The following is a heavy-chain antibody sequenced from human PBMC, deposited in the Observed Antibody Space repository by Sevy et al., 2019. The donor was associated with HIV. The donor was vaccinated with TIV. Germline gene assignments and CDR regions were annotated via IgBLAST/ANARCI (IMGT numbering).Heavy chain of an antibody. CDR1: ELTFDNYW. J-gene: IGHJ4*02. D-gene: IGHD3-22*01. V-gene: IGHV3-7*03. Sequence: GGSLRLSCTASELTFDNYWMRWVRQAPGQGPEWVAAINADGSDTYYADSVKGRFIISRDNAKESLFLQMNNLRADDTAMYYCAASTMMAASSLFDYWGRGTLVTVSS. CDR2: INADGSDT. CDR3: AASTMMAASSLFDY.